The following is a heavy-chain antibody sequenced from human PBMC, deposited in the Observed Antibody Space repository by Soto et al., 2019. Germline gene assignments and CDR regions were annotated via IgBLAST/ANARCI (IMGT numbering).Heavy chain of an antibody. CDR3: VSVDYGDY. V-gene: IGHV1-3*01. Sequence: HVQLVQSGAEVKKPGASVKVSCKASGYTFTDYAMHWVRQAPGQRLEWMGWINAGNGDTRYSPRFQGRVTYTTDTSASTAYMEVSSLRSEDTAVYYCVSVDYGDYWGQGPLVTVSS. CDR1: GYTFTDYA. CDR2: INAGNGDT. J-gene: IGHJ4*02. D-gene: IGHD4-17*01.